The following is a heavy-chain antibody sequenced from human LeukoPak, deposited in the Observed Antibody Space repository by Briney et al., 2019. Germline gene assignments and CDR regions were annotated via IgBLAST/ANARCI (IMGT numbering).Heavy chain of an antibody. Sequence: SVKVSCKASGGTFSSYDISGVRQAPGQGLEWMGRIIPIFGIANYAQKFQGRVTITADKSTSTAYMELSSLRSEDTAVYYCARDPNIVVVPAATDYYYGMDVWGQGTTVTVSS. CDR2: IIPIFGIA. D-gene: IGHD2-2*01. V-gene: IGHV1-69*04. J-gene: IGHJ6*02. CDR1: GGTFSSYD. CDR3: ARDPNIVVVPAATDYYYGMDV.